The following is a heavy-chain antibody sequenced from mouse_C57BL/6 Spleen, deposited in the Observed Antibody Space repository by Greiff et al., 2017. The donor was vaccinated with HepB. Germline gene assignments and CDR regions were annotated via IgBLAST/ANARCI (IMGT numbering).Heavy chain of an antibody. CDR2: INPNNGGT. Sequence: VQLQQSGPELVKPGASVKIPCKASGYTFTDYNMDWVKQSHGKSLEWIGDINPNNGGTIYNQKFKGKATLTVDKSSSTAYMELRSLTSEDTAVYYCARGRTTVVAPYAMDYWGQGTSVTVSS. V-gene: IGHV1-18*01. D-gene: IGHD1-1*01. CDR3: ARGRTTVVAPYAMDY. J-gene: IGHJ4*01. CDR1: GYTFTDYN.